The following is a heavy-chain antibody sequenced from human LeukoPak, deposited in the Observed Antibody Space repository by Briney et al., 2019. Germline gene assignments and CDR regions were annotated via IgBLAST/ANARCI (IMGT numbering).Heavy chain of an antibody. Sequence: PSETLSLTCTVSGGSISSYYWSWIRQPPGKGLEWLGRVYGTGSTNYNPSLKSRATISVDTSKNQFSLMLTSVTAADTALYYCARNDILAGYCFDSWGPGTLVTVSS. CDR2: VYGTGST. J-gene: IGHJ4*02. CDR3: ARNDILAGYCFDS. V-gene: IGHV4-59*08. D-gene: IGHD3-9*01. CDR1: GGSISSYY.